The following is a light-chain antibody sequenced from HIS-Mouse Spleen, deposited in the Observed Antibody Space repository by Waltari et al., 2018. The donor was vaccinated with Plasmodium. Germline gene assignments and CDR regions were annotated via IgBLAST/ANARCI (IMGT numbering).Light chain of an antibody. CDR3: CSYAGSSAFVV. V-gene: IGLV2-23*03. CDR1: SSDVGSYNL. CDR2: EGS. Sequence: QSALTQPASVSGSPGQSITISCTGTSSDVGSYNLVSWYQQHQGKAPKPMIYEGSKRPSGVSNRFSVSKSVNTASLTISWLQAEDEADYYCCSYAGSSAFVVFGGGTKLTVL. J-gene: IGLJ2*01.